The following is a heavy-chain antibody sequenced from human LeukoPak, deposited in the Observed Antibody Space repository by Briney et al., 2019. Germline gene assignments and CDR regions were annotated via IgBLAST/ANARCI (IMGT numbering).Heavy chain of an antibody. V-gene: IGHV3-23*01. CDR2: SDRGDTT. Sequence: GGSLRLSCVASGFTSSSYAATWVRQAPGKGLEWVSASDRGDTTYYADSVKGRFTIYRDNSKNTVYLQMNSLRAEDTAIYYCAKPPGSSNYFDHWGQGTQVTVSS. D-gene: IGHD3-10*01. J-gene: IGHJ4*02. CDR3: AKPPGSSNYFDH. CDR1: GFTSSSYA.